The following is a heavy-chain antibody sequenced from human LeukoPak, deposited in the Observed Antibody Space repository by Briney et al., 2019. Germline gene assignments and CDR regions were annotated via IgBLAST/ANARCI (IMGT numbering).Heavy chain of an antibody. CDR2: IWYDGSNK. D-gene: IGHD6-13*01. J-gene: IGHJ5*02. CDR3: ARDGYSSTSGTDWFDP. V-gene: IGHV3-33*01. CDR1: GFTFSSYA. Sequence: GRSLRLSCAAPGFTFSSYAMHWVRQAPGKGLEWVAVIWYDGSNKYYADSVKGRFTVSRDNSKNTLYLQMNSLRAEDTAVYYCARDGYSSTSGTDWFDPWGQGTLVTVSS.